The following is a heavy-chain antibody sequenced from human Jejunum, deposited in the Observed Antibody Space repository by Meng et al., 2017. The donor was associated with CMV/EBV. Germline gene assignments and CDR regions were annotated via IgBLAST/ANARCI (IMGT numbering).Heavy chain of an antibody. CDR1: GESFRCYY. Sequence: QGQVQQGGSGLLKPSEPLSLTGPVYGESFRCYYWTGIRQPPGKGLEWIGEINHSGSTNYNPSLKSRVTILVDTSKRQFSLRLSFVTAADTAVYYCARVGGAQHGDFDFWGQGTLVTVFS. V-gene: IGHV4-34*01. J-gene: IGHJ4*02. CDR3: ARVGGAQHGDFDF. D-gene: IGHD4-17*01. CDR2: INHSGST.